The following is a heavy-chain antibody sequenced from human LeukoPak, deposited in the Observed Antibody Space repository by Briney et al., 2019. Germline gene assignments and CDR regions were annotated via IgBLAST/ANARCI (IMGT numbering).Heavy chain of an antibody. Sequence: PGGSLSLSGAGSGFTFSSYAMSWVRQAPGKGLQWVSAISGSGGRTYYADSVKGRFTISRDNSKNTLYLQMNSLRAEDTAVYYCAKDPPSGYCSSTSCYDYWGQGTLVTVSS. J-gene: IGHJ4*02. D-gene: IGHD2-2*01. V-gene: IGHV3-23*01. CDR1: GFTFSSYA. CDR2: ISGSGGRT. CDR3: AKDPPSGYCSSTSCYDY.